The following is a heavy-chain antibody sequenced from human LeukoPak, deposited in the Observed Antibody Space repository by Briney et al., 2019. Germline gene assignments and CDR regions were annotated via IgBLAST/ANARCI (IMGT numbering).Heavy chain of an antibody. CDR2: ISGSGGST. CDR3: AKVHSRWELLGDFDY. V-gene: IGHV3-23*01. J-gene: IGHJ4*02. D-gene: IGHD1-26*01. Sequence: PGGSLRLSCAASGFTFSSYAMSWVRQAPGKGLEWVSAISGSGGSTYYADSVKGRFTISRDNSKNTLYLQMNSLRAEDTAVYYCAKVHSRWELLGDFDYWGQGTLVTVSS. CDR1: GFTFSSYA.